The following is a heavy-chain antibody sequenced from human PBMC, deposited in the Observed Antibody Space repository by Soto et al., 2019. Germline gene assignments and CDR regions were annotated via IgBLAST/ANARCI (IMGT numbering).Heavy chain of an antibody. D-gene: IGHD3-3*01. CDR3: ARGTGYDFWSGYYTGLWYFDL. CDR1: GGSFSGYY. CDR2: INHRGST. V-gene: IGHV4-34*01. Sequence: QVQLQQWGAGLLKPSETLSLTCAVYGGSFSGYYWSWIRQPPGKGLEWIGEINHRGSTNYNPSLKSRVTISVDTSKNQFSLKLSSVTAADTAVYYCARGTGYDFWSGYYTGLWYFDLWGRGTLVTVSS. J-gene: IGHJ2*01.